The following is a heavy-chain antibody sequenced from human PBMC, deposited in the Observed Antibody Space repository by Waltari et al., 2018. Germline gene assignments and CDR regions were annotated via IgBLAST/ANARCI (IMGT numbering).Heavy chain of an antibody. D-gene: IGHD5-12*01. V-gene: IGHV6-1*01. Sequence: QVQLQQSGPGLVKPSQTLSLTCAISGDSVSSNSPAWNWIRQSPSRGLEWLGRTYYRPKWYNDYAVSVKSRITIKPDTSRNQFSLQLNSVISEDTAVYYCTRGDGYTGFDYWGQGTLVTVSS. CDR3: TRGDGYTGFDY. J-gene: IGHJ4*02. CDR1: GDSVSSNSPA. CDR2: TYYRPKWYN.